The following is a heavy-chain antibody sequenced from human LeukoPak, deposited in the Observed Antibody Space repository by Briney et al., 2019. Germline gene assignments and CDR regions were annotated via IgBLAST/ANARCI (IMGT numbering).Heavy chain of an antibody. J-gene: IGHJ3*02. CDR3: ARDLTGTHDQGGFDI. D-gene: IGHD3-9*01. CDR1: GFTFSSYS. Sequence: TGGSLRLSCAASGFTFSSYSMNWVRQAPGKGLEWVSYISSSSSTTYYADSVKGRFTISRDNAKNSLYLQMNSLRAEDTAMYYCARDLTGTHDQGGFDIWGQGTMLTVSS. V-gene: IGHV3-48*01. CDR2: ISSSSSTT.